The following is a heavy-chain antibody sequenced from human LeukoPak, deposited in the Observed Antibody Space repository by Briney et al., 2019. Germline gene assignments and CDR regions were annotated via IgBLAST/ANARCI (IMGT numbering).Heavy chain of an antibody. Sequence: RGSLRVSCAASGFTFTNYALHWVRQAPGKGLEWVAVISYDGTNKYYADSVKGRFTISRDNSKNTLSLQMNSLRAEDTALYYCARGFVLGAAKNYFDYWGQGALVTVSS. CDR2: ISYDGTNK. D-gene: IGHD2-21*02. V-gene: IGHV3-30-3*01. CDR3: ARGFVLGAAKNYFDY. CDR1: GFTFTNYA. J-gene: IGHJ4*02.